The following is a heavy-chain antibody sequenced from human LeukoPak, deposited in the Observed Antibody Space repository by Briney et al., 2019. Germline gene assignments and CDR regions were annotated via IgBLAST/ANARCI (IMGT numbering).Heavy chain of an antibody. CDR1: GGTFSSYA. CDR2: ITTYNGNT. CDR3: ARGPYYDSWSGAGY. J-gene: IGHJ4*02. Sequence: GASVNVSCKASGGTFSSYAISWVRQAPGQGLEWMGWITTYNGNTNYIQKLQGRVTMTTDTSTSTAYMELRSLRSDDTAVYYCARGPYYDSWSGAGYWGQGTLVTVSS. V-gene: IGHV1-18*01. D-gene: IGHD3-3*01.